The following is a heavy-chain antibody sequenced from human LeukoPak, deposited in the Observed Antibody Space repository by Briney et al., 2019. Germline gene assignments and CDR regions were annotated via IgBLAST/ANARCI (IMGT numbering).Heavy chain of an antibody. V-gene: IGHV3-23*01. D-gene: IGHD3-22*01. J-gene: IGHJ4*02. CDR3: AKDPLTTYYDSSGYFDY. CDR1: GFTFSSYA. Sequence: PGGSLRLSCAASGFTFSSYAMSWVRQAPGKGLEWVSAISGSGGSTYYADSVKGRFTISRDNSKNTLYLQMNSLRAEDTAVYYCAKDPLTTYYDSSGYFDYWGQGTLVTVSS. CDR2: ISGSGGST.